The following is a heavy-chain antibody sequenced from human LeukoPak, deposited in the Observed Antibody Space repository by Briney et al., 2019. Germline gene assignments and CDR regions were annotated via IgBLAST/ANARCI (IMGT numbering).Heavy chain of an antibody. J-gene: IGHJ4*02. V-gene: IGHV3-21*01. CDR3: ARGTMFPYYFDY. Sequence: GGSLRLSCAASGFTFSSYSMKWVRQAPGKGLEWVSFISSSSSYIYYADSLKGRFTISRDNAKNSLYLQMNSLRAEDTAVYYCARGTMFPYYFDYWGQGTLVTVS. D-gene: IGHD3-10*02. CDR1: GFTFSSYS. CDR2: ISSSSSYI.